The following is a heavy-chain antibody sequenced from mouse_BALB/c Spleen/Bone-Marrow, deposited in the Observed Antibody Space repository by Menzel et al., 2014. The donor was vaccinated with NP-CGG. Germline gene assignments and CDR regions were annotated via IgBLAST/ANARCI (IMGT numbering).Heavy chain of an antibody. D-gene: IGHD2-4*01. CDR1: GFSLTSYG. V-gene: IGHV2-9*02. CDR3: AREGSTMITTPFAY. Sequence: LQESGPGLVAPSQSLSITCTVSGFSLTSYGVHWVRQPPGKGLEWLGVIWAGGSTNYNSALMSRLGISKDNSKSQVFLKMNSLQTDDTAMYYCAREGSTMITTPFAYWGQGTLVTVSA. CDR2: IWAGGST. J-gene: IGHJ3*01.